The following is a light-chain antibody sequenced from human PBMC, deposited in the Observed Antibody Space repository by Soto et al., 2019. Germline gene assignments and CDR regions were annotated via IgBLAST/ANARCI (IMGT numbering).Light chain of an antibody. CDR2: GAS. J-gene: IGKJ4*01. CDR1: QSVSSN. Sequence: EIVMTQSPATLSVSPGERATLSCRGSQSVSSNLAWYQQKPGQAPRLLIYGASTRATGIPARFSGSGSGTEFTLTITSLQSADFAVYYCQQYNNWPPLTFGGGTKVEIK. CDR3: QQYNNWPPLT. V-gene: IGKV3-15*01.